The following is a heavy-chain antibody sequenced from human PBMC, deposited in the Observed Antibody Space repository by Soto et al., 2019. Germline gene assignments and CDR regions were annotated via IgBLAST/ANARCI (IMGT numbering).Heavy chain of an antibody. CDR2: INHNGST. V-gene: IGHV4-34*01. CDR3: ARGPHHLYCSSTSCYSGAYYYYGMDV. D-gene: IGHD2-2*02. J-gene: IGHJ6*02. CDR1: GGSFSGYY. Sequence: ETLSLTCAVYGGSFSGYYWSWIRQPPGKGLEWIGEINHNGSTNYNPSLKSRVTISVDTSKNQFSLKLSSVTAADTAVYYCARGPHHLYCSSTSCYSGAYYYYGMDVWGQGTTVTVSS.